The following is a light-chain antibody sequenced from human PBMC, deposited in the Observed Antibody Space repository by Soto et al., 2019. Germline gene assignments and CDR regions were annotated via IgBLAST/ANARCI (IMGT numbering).Light chain of an antibody. CDR2: GAS. CDR3: QQYETFSGT. J-gene: IGKJ1*01. CDR1: ESVSSN. Sequence: EVVMTQSPATLSVSPGERATLSCRASESVSSNLAWYQQRPGQAPRLVIYGASTRATGIPARFSGGGSGTEFTLTISSLQSEDFATYYCQQYETFSGTFGPGTKVEI. V-gene: IGKV3-15*01.